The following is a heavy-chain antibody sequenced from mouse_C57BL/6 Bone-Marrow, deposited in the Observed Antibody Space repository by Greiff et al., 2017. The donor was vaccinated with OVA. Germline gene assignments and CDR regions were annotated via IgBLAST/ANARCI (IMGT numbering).Heavy chain of an antibody. Sequence: VQLQQSGAELARPGASVKLSCKASGYTFTSYGISWVKQRTGQGLEWIGEIYPRSGNTYYNEKFKGKATLTADKPSSTAYMELRSLTSADSAVYFCARRGNYFAGFAYWGQGTLVTVSA. CDR3: ARRGNYFAGFAY. D-gene: IGHD2-1*01. J-gene: IGHJ3*01. V-gene: IGHV1-81*01. CDR1: GYTFTSYG. CDR2: IYPRSGNT.